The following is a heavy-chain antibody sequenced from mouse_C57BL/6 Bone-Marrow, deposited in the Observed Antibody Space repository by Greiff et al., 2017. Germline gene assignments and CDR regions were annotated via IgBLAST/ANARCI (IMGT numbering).Heavy chain of an antibody. V-gene: IGHV1-81*01. Sequence: QVQLQQSGAELARPGASVKLSCKASGYTFTSYGISWVKQRTGQGLEWIGEIYPRSGNTYYNEKFKGKATLTADKSSSTAYMELRSLTSEDSAVYFCARALITTACYAMDYWGQGTSGTVSS. CDR3: ARALITTACYAMDY. CDR1: GYTFTSYG. CDR2: IYPRSGNT. D-gene: IGHD1-2*01. J-gene: IGHJ4*01.